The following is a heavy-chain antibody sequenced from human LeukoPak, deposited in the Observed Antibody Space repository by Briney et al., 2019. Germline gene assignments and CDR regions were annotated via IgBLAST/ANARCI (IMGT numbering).Heavy chain of an antibody. Sequence: GGSLRLSCAASGFTFDDYGMSWVRQAPGKGLEWVGRVRNKTKSYTTEYAASVKGRFTISRDDSKNSLYLQMNSLKIEDTAVYYCARVEGCTNGVCYYYFDYWGQGTLVTVSS. V-gene: IGHV3-72*01. CDR1: GFTFDDYG. D-gene: IGHD2-8*01. J-gene: IGHJ4*02. CDR3: ARVEGCTNGVCYYYFDY. CDR2: VRNKTKSYTT.